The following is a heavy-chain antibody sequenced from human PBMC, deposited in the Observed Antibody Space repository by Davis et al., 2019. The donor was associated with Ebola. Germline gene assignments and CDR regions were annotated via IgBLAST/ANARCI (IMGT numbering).Heavy chain of an antibody. Sequence: GESLKISCAASGFTFSSYGMHWVRQAPGKGLEWVSYISSSSSYIYYADSVKGRFTISRDNSKNSLYLQMNSLRTEDTALYYCAKDEVDLRYFDWLLKADGMDVWGQGTTVTVSS. CDR3: AKDEVDLRYFDWLLKADGMDV. CDR1: GFTFSSYG. CDR2: ISSSSSYI. V-gene: IGHV3-21*05. J-gene: IGHJ6*02. D-gene: IGHD3-9*01.